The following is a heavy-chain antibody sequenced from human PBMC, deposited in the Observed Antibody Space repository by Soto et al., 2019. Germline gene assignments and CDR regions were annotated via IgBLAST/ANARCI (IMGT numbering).Heavy chain of an antibody. J-gene: IGHJ6*02. CDR3: ARGPPSRRSGYFYYYYGMDV. CDR1: GGTFSSYA. Sequence: ASVKVSCKASGGTFSSYAISWVRQAPGQGLEWMGGIIPIFGTANYAQKFQDRVTITADESTSTAYMELSSLRSEDTAVYYCARGPPSRRSGYFYYYYGMDVWGQGTTVTVSS. D-gene: IGHD3-3*01. V-gene: IGHV1-69*13. CDR2: IIPIFGTA.